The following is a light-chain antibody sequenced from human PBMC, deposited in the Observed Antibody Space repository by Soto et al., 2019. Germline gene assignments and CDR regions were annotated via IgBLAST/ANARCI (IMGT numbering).Light chain of an antibody. V-gene: IGKV2-30*01. CDR3: MQRTPWPT. CDR2: KVS. Sequence: AVMTPCPLSLVVAGEERGSMSSTSNQTLVYSDGNTYLNWFQQRPGQSPRRLMYKVSNRDSGVPDRFSGSGSGTDFTLKIRSVEAEDVGVYYCMQRTPWPTFGRGTRLEIK. CDR1: QTLVYSDGNTY. J-gene: IGKJ5*01.